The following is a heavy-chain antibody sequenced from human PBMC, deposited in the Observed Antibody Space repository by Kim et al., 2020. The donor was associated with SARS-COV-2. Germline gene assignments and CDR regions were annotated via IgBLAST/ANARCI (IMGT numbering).Heavy chain of an antibody. CDR2: IYYSGST. J-gene: IGHJ4*02. CDR3: ATARIQLWTRAFYYFDY. Sequence: SETLSLTCTVSGGSISSSSYYWGWIRQPPGKGLEWIGSIYYSGSTYYNPSLKSRVTISVDTSKNQFSLKLSSVTAADTAVYYCATARIQLWTRAFYYFDYWGQGTLVTVSS. D-gene: IGHD5-18*01. V-gene: IGHV4-39*01. CDR1: GGSISSSSYY.